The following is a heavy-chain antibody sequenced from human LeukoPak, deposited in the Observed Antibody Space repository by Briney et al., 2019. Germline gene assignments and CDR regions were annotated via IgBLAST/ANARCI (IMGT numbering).Heavy chain of an antibody. V-gene: IGHV4-31*03. J-gene: IGHJ4*02. D-gene: IGHD6-19*01. CDR3: ARAKYNSGWYLDY. CDR2: IHYSGST. Sequence: RSSETLSLTCTVSGGSISSGDYYWTWIRQHPGKGLEWIGYIHYSGSTYYNPSLKSRLTMSVDTSKNQFSLKVSSVTAADTAVYYCARAKYNSGWYLDYWGQGTLVTVSS. CDR1: GGSISSGDYY.